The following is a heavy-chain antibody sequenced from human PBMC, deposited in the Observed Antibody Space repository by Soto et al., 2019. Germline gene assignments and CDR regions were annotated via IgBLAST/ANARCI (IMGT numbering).Heavy chain of an antibody. Sequence: EVQLLESGGGLVQPGGSLRLSCAASGFTFSSYAMSWVRQAPGKGLEWVSAISGSGGSTYYADSVKGRFTISRDNSKNTLYLQMNSPRAEDTAVYYCAKDMGRRDYYYYGMDVWGQGTTVTVSS. J-gene: IGHJ6*02. CDR2: ISGSGGST. V-gene: IGHV3-23*01. CDR3: AKDMGRRDYYYYGMDV. D-gene: IGHD3-10*01. CDR1: GFTFSSYA.